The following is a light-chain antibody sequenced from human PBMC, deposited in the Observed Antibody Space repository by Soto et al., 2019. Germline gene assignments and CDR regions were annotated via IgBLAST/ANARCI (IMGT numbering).Light chain of an antibody. CDR3: QSYDSSLSAYV. J-gene: IGLJ1*01. V-gene: IGLV1-40*01. CDR1: SSNIGAGYD. CDR2: GNS. Sequence: QSVLAQPPSVSGAPGQKVTISCTGSSSNIGAGYDLHWYQQLPGTAPKLLLYGNSNRPSGVPDRFSGSKSGTSAPLAITGLQAEDEADYYCQSYDSSLSAYVFGTGTKVTVL.